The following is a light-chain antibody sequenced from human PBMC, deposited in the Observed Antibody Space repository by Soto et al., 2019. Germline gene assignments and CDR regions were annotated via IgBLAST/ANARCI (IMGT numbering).Light chain of an antibody. Sequence: QAVVTQPPSASETPGQRVTISCSGSSSNIGSSFVNWYQQLPGTAPKLLIYANNQRPSGVPDRFSGSRSGTSASLAISGLQSEDEADYYCATWDDSLNGPVFGGGTKLTVL. CDR2: ANN. CDR3: ATWDDSLNGPV. CDR1: SSNIGSSF. J-gene: IGLJ2*01. V-gene: IGLV1-44*01.